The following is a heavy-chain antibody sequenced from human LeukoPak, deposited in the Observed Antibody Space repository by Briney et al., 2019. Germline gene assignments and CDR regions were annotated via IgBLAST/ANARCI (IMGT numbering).Heavy chain of an antibody. CDR1: GFTFSDYD. D-gene: IGHD4-11*01. CDR2: ISSGGSTI. Sequence: PGGSLRLSCAASGFTFSDYDMSWIRQAPGKGLDWVSYISSGGSTIYYADSVKGRFTISRDNAKNSLYLQMNSLRAEDTAGYYCAMHDYGKYQPYWGQGALLTVSS. J-gene: IGHJ4*02. V-gene: IGHV3-11*01. CDR3: AMHDYGKYQPY.